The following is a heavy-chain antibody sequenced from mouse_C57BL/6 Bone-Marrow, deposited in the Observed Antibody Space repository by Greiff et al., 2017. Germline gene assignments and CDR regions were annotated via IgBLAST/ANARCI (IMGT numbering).Heavy chain of an antibody. CDR1: GFSLTSYG. CDR3: AKNTGYDPLAMDY. Sequence: VQLQESGPGLVQPSPCLSITCTVSGFSLTSYGVHWVRQSPGKGLEWLGVIWRGGSTDYNAAFMSRLSITKDNSKSQVFFKMNSLQADDTAIYYCAKNTGYDPLAMDYWGQGTSVTVSS. J-gene: IGHJ4*01. D-gene: IGHD2-2*01. CDR2: IWRGGST. V-gene: IGHV2-5*01.